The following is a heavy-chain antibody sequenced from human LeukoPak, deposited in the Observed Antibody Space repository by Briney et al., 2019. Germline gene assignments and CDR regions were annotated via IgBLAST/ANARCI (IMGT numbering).Heavy chain of an antibody. CDR1: GGSISSYY. J-gene: IGHJ5*02. CDR3: AREGTAGTNLNWFDP. D-gene: IGHD1-1*01. V-gene: IGHV4-59*01. Sequence: SETLSLTCTVSGGSISSYYWSWIRQPPGKGLEWIGYISYSGSTNFNPSLKSRVTISVDTSKNQFSLKLSSVTAADTAVYYCAREGTAGTNLNWFDPWGRGTLVTVSS. CDR2: ISYSGST.